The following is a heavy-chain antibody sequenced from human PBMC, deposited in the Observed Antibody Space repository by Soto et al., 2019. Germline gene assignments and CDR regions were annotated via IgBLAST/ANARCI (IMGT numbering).Heavy chain of an antibody. Sequence: QVQLVQSGAEVKKPGSSVKVSCKASGGTFSSYAISWVRQAPGQGLEWMGGIIPIFGTANYAQKFQGRVTITADASTRTAYMEVSRLRSKATGVYYCATVTRPQPSIAARRNKYYYYYYGMDVWGQGTTFTVSS. J-gene: IGHJ6*02. V-gene: IGHV1-69*01. CDR2: IIPIFGTA. CDR3: ATVTRPQPSIAARRNKYYYYYYGMDV. D-gene: IGHD6-6*01. CDR1: GGTFSSYA.